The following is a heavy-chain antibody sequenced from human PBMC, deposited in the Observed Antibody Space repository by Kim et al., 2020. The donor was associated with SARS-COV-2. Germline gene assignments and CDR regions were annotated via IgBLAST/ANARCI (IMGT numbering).Heavy chain of an antibody. V-gene: IGHV6-1*01. Sequence: SQTLSLTCAISGDSVSSNSAAWNWIRQSPSRGLEWLGRTFYRPKWNRVYAVSMKSRITINPDTSKNQFSLQLNSVTPEDTAVYYCSRSCSPNTCPSYGMDVWGQGTAVTVSS. CDR1: GDSVSSNSAA. J-gene: IGHJ6*02. CDR2: TFYRPKWNR. CDR3: SRSCSPNTCPSYGMDV. D-gene: IGHD2-15*01.